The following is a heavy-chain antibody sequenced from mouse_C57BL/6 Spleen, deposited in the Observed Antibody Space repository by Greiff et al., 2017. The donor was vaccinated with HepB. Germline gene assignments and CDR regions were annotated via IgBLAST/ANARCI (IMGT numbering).Heavy chain of an antibody. CDR1: GYTFTSYT. Sequence: VQLQQSGAELARPGASVKMSCKASGYTFTSYTMHWVKQRPGQGLEWIGYINPSSGYTKYNQKFKDKATLTADKSSSTAYMQLSSLTSEDSAVYYCERSPGTSFDYWGQGTTLTVSS. V-gene: IGHV1-4*01. J-gene: IGHJ2*01. CDR2: INPSSGYT. D-gene: IGHD4-1*01. CDR3: ERSPGTSFDY.